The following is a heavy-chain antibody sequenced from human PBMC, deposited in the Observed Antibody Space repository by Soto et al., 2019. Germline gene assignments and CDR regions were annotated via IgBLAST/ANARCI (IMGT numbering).Heavy chain of an antibody. CDR2: IYYSGST. CDR1: GGAISSGGYY. V-gene: IGHV4-31*03. D-gene: IGHD3-22*01. Sequence: QVQLQESGPGLVKPSQTLSLTCTVSGGAISSGGYYWSWIRQHPGKGLEWIGYIYYSGSTYYNPSLKSRVTISVDTSKNQFALKLSSVTAADTAVYYCARDRGDYDSSGQAAFDIWGQGTMVTVSS. J-gene: IGHJ3*02. CDR3: ARDRGDYDSSGQAAFDI.